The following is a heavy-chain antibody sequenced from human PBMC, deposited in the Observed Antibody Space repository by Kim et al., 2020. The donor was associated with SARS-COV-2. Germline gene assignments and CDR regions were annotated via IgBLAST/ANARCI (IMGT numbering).Heavy chain of an antibody. CDR2: INHSGST. V-gene: IGHV4-34*01. J-gene: IGHJ3*02. CDR1: GGSFSGYY. CDR3: ARGIPAAMRSYAFDI. Sequence: SETLSLTCAVYGGSFSGYYWSWIRQPPGKGLEWIGEINHSGSTNYNPSLKSRVTISVDTSKNQFSLKLSSVTAADTAVYYCARGIPAAMRSYAFDIWGQGTMVTVSS. D-gene: IGHD2-2*01.